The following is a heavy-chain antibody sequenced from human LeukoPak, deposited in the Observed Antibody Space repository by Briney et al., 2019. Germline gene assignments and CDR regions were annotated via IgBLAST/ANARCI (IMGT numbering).Heavy chain of an antibody. Sequence: ASVKVSCKASGYTFTSYDINWVRQATGQGLEWMGWMNPNSGNTGCAQKFQGRVTMTRNTSISTAYMELSSLRSEDTAVYYCAKIVGFRYDYKTRPPKYYYYYMDVWGKGTTVTVSS. CDR2: MNPNSGNT. V-gene: IGHV1-8*01. J-gene: IGHJ6*03. CDR3: AKIVGFRYDYKTRPPKYYYYYMDV. D-gene: IGHD3-16*01. CDR1: GYTFTSYD.